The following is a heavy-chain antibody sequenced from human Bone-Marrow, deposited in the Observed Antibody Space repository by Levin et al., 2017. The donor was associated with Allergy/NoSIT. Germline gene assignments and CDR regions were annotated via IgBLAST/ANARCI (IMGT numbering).Heavy chain of an antibody. CDR2: IYSGGST. V-gene: IGHV3-53*01. CDR1: GFTVSSNY. D-gene: IGHD3-10*01. Sequence: PGGSLRLSCAASGFTVSSNYMSWVRQAPGKGPEWVSVIYSGGSTYYADSVQGRFTISRDNSQNTLYLHMNSLRAEDTAVYYCARGWFGELLSHWGQGTLVTVSS. CDR3: ARGWFGELLSH. J-gene: IGHJ4*02.